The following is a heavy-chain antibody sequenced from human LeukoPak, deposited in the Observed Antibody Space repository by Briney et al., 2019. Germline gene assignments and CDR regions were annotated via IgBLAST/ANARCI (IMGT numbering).Heavy chain of an antibody. V-gene: IGHV4-59*01. CDR1: GGSISSYY. CDR2: VSYTGST. CDR3: ARGSSGWYFSYYYYYMDV. D-gene: IGHD6-19*01. J-gene: IGHJ6*03. Sequence: PSETLSLTCTVSGGSISSYYWSWIRQPPGKGLEWIGYVSYTGSTNYNPSLKSRVTISVDTSKNQFSLNLSSVTAADTAVYYCARGSSGWYFSYYYYYMDVWGKGTTVTISS.